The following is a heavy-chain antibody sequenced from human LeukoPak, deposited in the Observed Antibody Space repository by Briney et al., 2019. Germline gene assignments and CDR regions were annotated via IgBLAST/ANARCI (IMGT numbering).Heavy chain of an antibody. J-gene: IGHJ4*02. CDR1: GFTFSSYG. Sequence: GSLRLSCAASGFTFSSYGMHWVRQAPGKGLEWVAVISYDGSNKYYADSVKGRFTISRDNSKNTLYLQMNSLRAEDTAVYYCAKDRGTMIVVDPPDYWGQGILVTVSS. CDR3: AKDRGTMIVVDPPDY. V-gene: IGHV3-30*18. D-gene: IGHD3-22*01. CDR2: ISYDGSNK.